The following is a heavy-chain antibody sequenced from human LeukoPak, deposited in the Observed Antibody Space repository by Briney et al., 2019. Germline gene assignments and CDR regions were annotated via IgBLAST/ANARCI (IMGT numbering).Heavy chain of an antibody. CDR1: GFTFTTYS. V-gene: IGHV3-21*01. Sequence: GESLRLSCAASGFTFTTYSMNWVRQAPGKGLEWVSSISSSGSYIYYADSLTGRFTISRDNAKNSLYLQMNSLRAEDTAMYYCARRATTERGHSYGLDFWGQGTLVTVSS. CDR2: ISSSGSYI. J-gene: IGHJ4*02. D-gene: IGHD5-18*01. CDR3: ARRATTERGHSYGLDF.